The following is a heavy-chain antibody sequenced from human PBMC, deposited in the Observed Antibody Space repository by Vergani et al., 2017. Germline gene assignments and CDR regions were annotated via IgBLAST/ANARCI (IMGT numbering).Heavy chain of an antibody. J-gene: IGHJ4*02. V-gene: IGHV3-30*18. CDR1: GFTFSSYW. Sequence: VQLVESGGGLVQPGGSLRLSCAASGFTFSSYWMSWVRQAPGKGLEWVAVISYDGSNKYYADSVKGRFTISRDNSKNTLYLQMNSLRAEDTAVYYCAKDGTWAAVLGLGWYYFDYWGQGTLVTVSS. D-gene: IGHD3/OR15-3a*01. CDR2: ISYDGSNK. CDR3: AKDGTWAAVLGLGWYYFDY.